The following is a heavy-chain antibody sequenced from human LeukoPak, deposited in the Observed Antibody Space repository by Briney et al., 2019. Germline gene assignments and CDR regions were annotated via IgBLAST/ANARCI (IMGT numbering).Heavy chain of an antibody. J-gene: IGHJ3*02. Sequence: GASVKVSCKASGYTFTSYGISWVRQAPGQGLEWMGWISAYNGNTNYAQKLQGRVTMTTDTSTSTDYMELRSRRSDDTAVDYCARDPRGYYYDSSGPPGAFDIWGQGAMVTVSS. V-gene: IGHV1-18*01. CDR3: ARDPRGYYYDSSGPPGAFDI. D-gene: IGHD3-22*01. CDR1: GYTFTSYG. CDR2: ISAYNGNT.